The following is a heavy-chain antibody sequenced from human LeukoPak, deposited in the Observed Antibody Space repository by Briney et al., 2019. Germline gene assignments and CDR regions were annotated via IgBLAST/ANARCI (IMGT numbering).Heavy chain of an antibody. V-gene: IGHV3-23*01. J-gene: IGHJ4*02. CDR2: ISGSGDCT. Sequence: GGSLRLSCAASGFTFRSYAMSWVRQAPGKGLEWVSTISGSGDCTYYVGSVKGRFTISRDNSKSTLYLQMNSLRAEDTAVYYCAKDDAMAGTDFDSWGQGTLVTVSS. CDR3: AKDDAMAGTDFDS. CDR1: GFTFRSYA. D-gene: IGHD6-19*01.